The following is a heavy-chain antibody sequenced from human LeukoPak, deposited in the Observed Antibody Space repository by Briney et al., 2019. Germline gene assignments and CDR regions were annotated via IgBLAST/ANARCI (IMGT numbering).Heavy chain of an antibody. Sequence: PSETLSLTCAVYGGSFSGYYWSWIRQPPGKGLEWIGEINHSGSTNYNPSLESRVTISVDTSKNQFSLKLSSVTAADTAVYYCAKVVEGYFDYWGQGTLVTVSS. V-gene: IGHV4-34*01. CDR1: GGSFSGYY. CDR3: AKVVEGYFDY. CDR2: INHSGST. D-gene: IGHD1-26*01. J-gene: IGHJ4*02.